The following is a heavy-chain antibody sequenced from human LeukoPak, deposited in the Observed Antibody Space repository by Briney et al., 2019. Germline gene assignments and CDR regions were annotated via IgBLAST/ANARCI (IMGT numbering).Heavy chain of an antibody. V-gene: IGHV1-18*01. CDR2: ISAYNGNT. CDR3: ARGAYYYYGSGSYEGD. CDR1: GYTFTSYG. J-gene: IGHJ4*02. D-gene: IGHD3-10*01. Sequence: GASVKVSCKASGYTFTSYGISWVRQAPGQGLEWMGWISAYNGNTNYAQKLQGRVTMTRDTSISTAYMELSRLRSDDTAVYYCARGAYYYYGSGSYEGDWGQGTLVTVSS.